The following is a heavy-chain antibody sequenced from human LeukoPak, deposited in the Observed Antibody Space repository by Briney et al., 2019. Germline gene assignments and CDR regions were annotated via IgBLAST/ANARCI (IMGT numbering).Heavy chain of an antibody. CDR3: ARYGYSYGSQFDY. D-gene: IGHD5-18*01. J-gene: IGHJ4*02. CDR1: GGSISSSNW. Sequence: SETLSLTCAVSGGSISSSNWWSWVRQPPGKGLEWIGEIYHSGSTNYNPSLKSRVTISVDKSKNQFSLKLSSVTAADTAVYYCARYGYSYGSQFDYWGQGTLVTVSS. CDR2: IYHSGST. V-gene: IGHV4-4*02.